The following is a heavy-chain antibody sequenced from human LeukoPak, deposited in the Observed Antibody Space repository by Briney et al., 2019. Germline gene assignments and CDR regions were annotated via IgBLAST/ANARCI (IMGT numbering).Heavy chain of an antibody. J-gene: IGHJ4*02. CDR1: GFTFSSYG. D-gene: IGHD2-2*01. CDR2: ISYDGSNK. V-gene: IGHV3-30*18. CDR3: ANGYCSSTSCYPNY. Sequence: GGSLRLSCAASGFTFSSYGMHWVRQAPGKGLEGVAVISYDGSNKYYADSVKGRFTISRDNSKNTLYLQMNSLRAEDTAVYYCANGYCSSTSCYPNYWGQGTLVTVSS.